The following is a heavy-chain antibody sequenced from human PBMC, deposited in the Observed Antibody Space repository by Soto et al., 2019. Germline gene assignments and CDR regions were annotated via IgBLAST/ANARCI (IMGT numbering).Heavy chain of an antibody. CDR1: GGSISSSNYY. CDR3: ATQEVGGSYVYTFDP. Sequence: QLQLQESGPGLVKPSETLSLTCTVSGGSISSSNYYWGWIRQPPGKGLEWIGSIYYSGSTYYNPYPKSRVTRPVATSTTQFSLKLSSVTAADTAVYYCATQEVGGSYVYTFDPWGQGTLVTVSS. CDR2: IYYSGST. D-gene: IGHD1-26*01. J-gene: IGHJ5*02. V-gene: IGHV4-39*01.